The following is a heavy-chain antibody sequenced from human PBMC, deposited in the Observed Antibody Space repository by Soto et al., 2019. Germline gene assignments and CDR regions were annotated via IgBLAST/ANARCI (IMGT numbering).Heavy chain of an antibody. J-gene: IGHJ6*02. D-gene: IGHD5-18*01. CDR1: GFTFGSYG. CDR2: ISYDGSNK. CDR3: ANTNSQGDTAMVTGDYYYGMDV. Sequence: GVSLRLSCAAAGFTFGSYGMHWVRQAPGKGLEWVAVISYDGSNKYYADSVKGRFTISRDNSKNTLYLQMNSLRAEDTAVYYCANTNSQGDTAMVTGDYYYGMDVWGQGTTVTVSS. V-gene: IGHV3-30*18.